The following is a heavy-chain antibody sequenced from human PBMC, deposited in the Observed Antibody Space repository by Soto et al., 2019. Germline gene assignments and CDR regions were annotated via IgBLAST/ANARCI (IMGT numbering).Heavy chain of an antibody. V-gene: IGHV3-13*01. Sequence: GGSLRLSCAASGFTFSSYDMHWVRQSTGKGLEWVSAIGTAGDTYYPGSVKGRFTISRENAKNSLYLQMNSLRAEDTAVYYCAREAGGYYDSSFFYYGMDVWGQGTTVTVS. D-gene: IGHD3-22*01. CDR2: IGTAGDT. J-gene: IGHJ6*02. CDR1: GFTFSSYD. CDR3: AREAGGYYDSSFFYYGMDV.